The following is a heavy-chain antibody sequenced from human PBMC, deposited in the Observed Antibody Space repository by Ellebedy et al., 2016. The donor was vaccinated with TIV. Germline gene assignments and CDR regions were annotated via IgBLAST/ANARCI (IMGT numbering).Heavy chain of an antibody. J-gene: IGHJ4*02. D-gene: IGHD3-3*01. CDR1: GFTVSSHY. Sequence: GESLKISCVVSGFTVSSHYMSWVRQAPGKGLEWVSVIYSNGKTFYAESVKDRFAISREDSKNTVFLQMNRLRAEDTAVYYCARGVRFFYYFDFWGQGAPVTVSS. CDR2: IYSNGKT. CDR3: ARGVRFFYYFDF. V-gene: IGHV3-66*01.